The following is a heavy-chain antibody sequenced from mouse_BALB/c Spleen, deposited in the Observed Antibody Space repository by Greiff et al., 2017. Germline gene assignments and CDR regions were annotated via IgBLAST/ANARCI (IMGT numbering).Heavy chain of an antibody. J-gene: IGHJ4*01. CDR2: IRSKSNNYAT. CDR1: GFTFNTYA. Sequence: DVKLVESGGGLVQPKGSLKLSCAASGFTFNTYAMNWVRQAPGKGLEWVARIRSKSNNYATYYADSVKDRFTISRDDSQSMLYLQMNNLKTEDTAMYYCVRHDIYYNYDYAMDYWGQGTSVTVSS. CDR3: VRHDIYYNYDYAMDY. D-gene: IGHD2-4*01. V-gene: IGHV10-1*02.